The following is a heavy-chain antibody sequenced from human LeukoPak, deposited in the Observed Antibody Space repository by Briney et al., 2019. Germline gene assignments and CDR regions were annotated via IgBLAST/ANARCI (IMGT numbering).Heavy chain of an antibody. D-gene: IGHD6-19*01. CDR1: GFTFSNYW. CDR2: IRSKAYGGTT. J-gene: IGHJ6*03. Sequence: GGSLRLSCVASGFTFSNYWMSWVRQAPGKGLEWVGFIRSKAYGGTTEYAASVKGRFTISRDDSKSIAYLQMNSLKTEDTAVYYCTRDFSSGWSYYYYYMDVWGKGTTVTISS. CDR3: TRDFSSGWSYYYYYMDV. V-gene: IGHV3-49*04.